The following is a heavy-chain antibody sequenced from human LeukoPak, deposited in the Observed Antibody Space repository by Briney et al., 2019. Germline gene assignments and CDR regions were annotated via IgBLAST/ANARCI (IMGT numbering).Heavy chain of an antibody. V-gene: IGHV3-9*01. D-gene: IGHD3-22*01. Sequence: PGRSLRLSCAASGFTFDDYAMHWVRQAPGKGLEWVSGISWNSGSIGYADSVKGRFTISRDNAKNSLYLQMNSLRAEDTALYYCAKGPEYDSSGYFDYWGQGTLVTVSS. J-gene: IGHJ4*02. CDR2: ISWNSGSI. CDR1: GFTFDDYA. CDR3: AKGPEYDSSGYFDY.